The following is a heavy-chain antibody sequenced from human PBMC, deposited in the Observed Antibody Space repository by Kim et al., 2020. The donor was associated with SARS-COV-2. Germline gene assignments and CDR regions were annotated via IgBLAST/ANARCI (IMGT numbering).Heavy chain of an antibody. V-gene: IGHV3-48*02. Sequence: GGSLRLSCAASGFTFSRYSMNWVRQAPGKGLEWVSYISSSSGTIYYSDSVKGRFTISRDNAKNSLYLQMNILRDEDTAVYYCAREGSSWACFDYWGQGTLVTVSS. J-gene: IGHJ4*02. D-gene: IGHD6-13*01. CDR3: AREGSSWACFDY. CDR1: GFTFSRYS. CDR2: ISSSSGTI.